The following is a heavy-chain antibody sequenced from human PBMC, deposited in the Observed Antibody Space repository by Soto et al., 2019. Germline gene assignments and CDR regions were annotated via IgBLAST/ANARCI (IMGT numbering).Heavy chain of an antibody. Sequence: SETLSLTCNVSGVSVRGYYWSWIRQPPGKGLEWIGYIYYSGSTNYNPSLKSRVTISVDTSKNQFSLKLTSVTAADTAMYFCASYNCGGDCYSRYFQQWGQGTLVTVSS. V-gene: IGHV4-59*02. CDR1: GVSVRGYY. D-gene: IGHD2-21*02. CDR2: IYYSGST. CDR3: ASYNCGGDCYSRYFQQ. J-gene: IGHJ1*01.